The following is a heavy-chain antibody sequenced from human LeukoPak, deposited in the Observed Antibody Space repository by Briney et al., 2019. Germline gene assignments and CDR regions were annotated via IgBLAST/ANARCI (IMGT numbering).Heavy chain of an antibody. Sequence: GGSLRLSCAASGFTHTSHYMSWARQAPGKGLERVSAIYNGGSTYHADSVKGRFTISRDNSKNTLYLQMNSLRAEDTAVYYCARGGTGVLWNYVPTDAFDIWGQGTMVTVSS. J-gene: IGHJ3*02. V-gene: IGHV3-53*01. CDR2: IYNGGST. CDR1: GFTHTSHY. D-gene: IGHD1-7*01. CDR3: ARGGTGVLWNYVPTDAFDI.